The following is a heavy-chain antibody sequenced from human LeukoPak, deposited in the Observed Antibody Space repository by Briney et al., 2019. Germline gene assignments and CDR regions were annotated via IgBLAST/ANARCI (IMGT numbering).Heavy chain of an antibody. CDR3: ARDVRSQGAVAGFDY. CDR2: IYHSGST. V-gene: IGHV4-4*02. Sequence: SGTLSLTCAVSGGSISSSNWWSWVRQPPGKGLEWIGEIYHSGSTNYNPSLKSRVTISVDKSKNQFSLKLSSVTAADTAVHYCARDVRSQGAVAGFDYWGQGTLVTVSS. J-gene: IGHJ4*02. CDR1: GGSISSSNW. D-gene: IGHD6-19*01.